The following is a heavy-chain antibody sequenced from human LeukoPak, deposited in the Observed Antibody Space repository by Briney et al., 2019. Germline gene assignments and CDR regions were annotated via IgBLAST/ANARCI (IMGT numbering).Heavy chain of an antibody. CDR1: GFTFSSYM. CDR2: IYSGGST. V-gene: IGHV3-53*01. J-gene: IGHJ4*02. D-gene: IGHD3-10*01. Sequence: GESLRLSRAASGFTFSSYMMTWVRQAPGKGLEWVSVIYSGGSTYYADSVKGRFTISRDNSKNTLYLQMNSLRAEDTAVYYCARAGGSGSEPLNYWGQGTLVTVSS. CDR3: ARAGGSGSEPLNY.